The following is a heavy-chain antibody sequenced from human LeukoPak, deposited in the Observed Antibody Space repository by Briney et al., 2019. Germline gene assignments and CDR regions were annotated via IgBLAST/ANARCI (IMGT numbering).Heavy chain of an antibody. V-gene: IGHV5-51*01. CDR3: AIRLSYSSGWHGSDAFDI. CDR1: GYSFTSYW. J-gene: IGHJ3*02. D-gene: IGHD6-19*01. Sequence: GESLKISCKGSGYSFTSYWIGWVRQMPGKGLEWMGIIYPGDSDTRYSPSFLGQVTISADKSISTAYLQWSSLKASDTAMYYCAIRLSYSSGWHGSDAFDIWGQGTMVTVSS. CDR2: IYPGDSDT.